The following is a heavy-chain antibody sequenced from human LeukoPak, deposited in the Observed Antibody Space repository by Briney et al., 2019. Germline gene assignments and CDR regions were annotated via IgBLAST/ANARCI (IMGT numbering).Heavy chain of an antibody. CDR3: ARLELWQYYFAY. CDR2: IYYSGST. J-gene: IGHJ4*02. Sequence: SETLSLTCTVSGRSISSSSYYWGWIRQPPGKGLEWVGSIYYSGSTYYNPSLKSRVTISVDTSKSQFSLNLSSVPAADTAVYYCARLELWQYYFAYWGQGTLVTVYS. D-gene: IGHD5-18*01. V-gene: IGHV4-39*01. CDR1: GRSISSSSYY.